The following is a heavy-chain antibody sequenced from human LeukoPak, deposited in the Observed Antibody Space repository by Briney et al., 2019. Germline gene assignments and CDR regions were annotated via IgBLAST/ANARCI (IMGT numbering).Heavy chain of an antibody. CDR2: ISGSGGST. CDR1: GFTFSSYA. CDR3: AKDLFRYRITMIVVVITPDY. V-gene: IGHV3-23*01. J-gene: IGHJ4*02. Sequence: GGSLRLSCAASGFTFSSYAMSWVRQAPGKGLEWVSAISGSGGSTYYADSVKGRFTISRDNSKNTLYLKMNSLRAEDTAVYYCAKDLFRYRITMIVVVITPDYWGQGTLVTVSS. D-gene: IGHD3-22*01.